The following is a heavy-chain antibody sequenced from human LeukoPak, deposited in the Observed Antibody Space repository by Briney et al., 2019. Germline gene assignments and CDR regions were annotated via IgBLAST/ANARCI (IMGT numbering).Heavy chain of an antibody. J-gene: IGHJ4*02. V-gene: IGHV1-46*01. CDR2: INPSGGST. CDR3: AGTSYSGSHWFDY. D-gene: IGHD1-26*01. CDR1: GYTFTSYY. Sequence: ASVKVSCKASGYTFTSYYMNWVRQAPGQGLEWMGIINPSGGSTSYAQKFQGRVTMTRDTSTSTVYMELSSLRSGDTAVYYCAGTSYSGSHWFDYWGQGTLVTVSS.